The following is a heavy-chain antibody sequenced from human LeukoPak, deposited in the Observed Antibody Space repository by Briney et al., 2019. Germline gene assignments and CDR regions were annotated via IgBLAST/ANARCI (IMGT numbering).Heavy chain of an antibody. D-gene: IGHD6-19*01. Sequence: SETLSLTCTVSGGSISSYYWSWIRQPPGKGLEWIGYIYYSGSTNYNPSLKSRVTISVDTSKNQFSLKLSSVTAADTAVYYCARVTPAGAWLGYFDYWGQGTLVTVSS. CDR3: ARVTPAGAWLGYFDY. CDR1: GGSISSYY. CDR2: IYYSGST. V-gene: IGHV4-59*12. J-gene: IGHJ4*02.